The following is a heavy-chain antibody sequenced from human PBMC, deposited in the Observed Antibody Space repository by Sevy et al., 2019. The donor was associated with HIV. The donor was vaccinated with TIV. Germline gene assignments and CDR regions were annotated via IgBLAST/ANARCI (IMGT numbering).Heavy chain of an antibody. CDR2: IYHTGNP. D-gene: IGHD5-18*01. CDR3: ARDLGYPNWFDP. CDR1: GYSISSGYY. J-gene: IGHJ5*02. V-gene: IGHV4-38-2*02. Sequence: SETLSITCAVSGYSISSGYYWAWIRQPPGKGLEWIGSIYHTGNPYYNSALKSRVTISLDTSKNHFSLKLNSVTAADTAVYYCARDLGYPNWFDPWGQGTLVTVSS.